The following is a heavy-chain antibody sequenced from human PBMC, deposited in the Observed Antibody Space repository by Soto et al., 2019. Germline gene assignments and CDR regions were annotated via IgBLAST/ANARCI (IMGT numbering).Heavy chain of an antibody. D-gene: IGHD3-22*01. V-gene: IGHV4-61*03. Sequence: QVQLQESGPGLVKPSETLSLTCSVSGGSVSNASFYWTWIRQAPGTGLEYICYIFYTGVTNYNPSLRSRVTISLDTSKNHFSLKLNSMTAADTAVYYCVRVLDSSWYADLWGRGTLVTVST. CDR3: VRVLDSSWYADL. J-gene: IGHJ2*01. CDR2: IFYTGVT. CDR1: GGSVSNASFY.